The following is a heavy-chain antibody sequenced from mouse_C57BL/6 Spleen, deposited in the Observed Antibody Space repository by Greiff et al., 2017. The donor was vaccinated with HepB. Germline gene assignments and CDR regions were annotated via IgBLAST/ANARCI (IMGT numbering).Heavy chain of an antibody. CDR3: AKEVLRSGWYFDV. CDR2: IYPYNGVP. D-gene: IGHD1-1*01. V-gene: IGHV1-31*01. CDR1: GYSFTGYY. J-gene: IGHJ1*03. Sequence: VQLKQSGPELVKPGASVKISCKASGYSFTGYYMHWVKQSHGNILDWIGYIYPYNGVPSYNQKFKGKATLTVDKSSSTAYMELRSLTSEDSAVYYCAKEVLRSGWYFDVWGTGTTVTVSS.